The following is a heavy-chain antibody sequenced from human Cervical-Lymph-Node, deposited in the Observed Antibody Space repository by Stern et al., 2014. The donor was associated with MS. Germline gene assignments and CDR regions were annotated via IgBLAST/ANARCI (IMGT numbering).Heavy chain of an antibody. CDR2: ISPHNGNA. CDR1: GYSFNTYR. CDR3: ERQLWELLRFDAFDI. J-gene: IGHJ3*02. Sequence: QVQLVQSGAEVKKPGASVKVSCKASGYSFNTYRVTWVRQAPGEGLEWMGCISPHNGNADYAQNFHGRVTMTTDTSTSTAYMELRSLRSDDTAMYYCERQLWELLRFDAFDIWGQGTMVTVSP. D-gene: IGHD2-15*01. V-gene: IGHV1-18*01.